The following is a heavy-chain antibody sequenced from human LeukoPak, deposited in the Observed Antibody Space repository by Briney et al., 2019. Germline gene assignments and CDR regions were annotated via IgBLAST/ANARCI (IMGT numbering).Heavy chain of an antibody. J-gene: IGHJ4*02. CDR2: ISNSGGST. CDR1: GFTFSSYA. V-gene: IGHV3-23*01. Sequence: GGSLRLSCAASGFTFSSYAMSWVRQAPGKGLEWVSAISNSGGSTYYSDSGKGRFTISRDNSKNTLYLQMNSLSAEDTAVYYCARAQYSDYWGQGTLVTVSS. CDR3: ARAQYSDY. D-gene: IGHD2-15*01.